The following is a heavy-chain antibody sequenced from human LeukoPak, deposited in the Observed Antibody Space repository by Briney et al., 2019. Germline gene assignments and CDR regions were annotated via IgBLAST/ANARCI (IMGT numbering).Heavy chain of an antibody. CDR2: INPNSGGT. D-gene: IGHD3-22*01. CDR1: GYTFTGYY. Sequence: ASVKVYCKASGYTFTGYYMHWVRQAPGQGLEWMGWINPNSGGTNYAQKFQGRVTMTRDTSISTAYMELSRLRSDDTAVYYCAILGPYDSSGYYYVDSWGQGTLVTVSS. V-gene: IGHV1-2*02. CDR3: AILGPYDSSGYYYVDS. J-gene: IGHJ4*02.